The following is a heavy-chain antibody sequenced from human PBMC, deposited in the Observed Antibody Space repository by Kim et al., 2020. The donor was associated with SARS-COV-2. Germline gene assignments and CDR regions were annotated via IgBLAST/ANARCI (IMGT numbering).Heavy chain of an antibody. CDR3: TRRGRDDYSLY. Sequence: GESLKISCKGSGYGFATYWIGWVRQIPGKGLEWMGIIYPGDSDTRYSPSFQGQVTISADKSISTAYLQWSSLKASDTAMYYCTRRGRDDYSLYSSQGTLVTVSS. J-gene: IGHJ4*02. V-gene: IGHV5-51*01. D-gene: IGHD2-15*01. CDR1: GYGFATYW. CDR2: IYPGDSDT.